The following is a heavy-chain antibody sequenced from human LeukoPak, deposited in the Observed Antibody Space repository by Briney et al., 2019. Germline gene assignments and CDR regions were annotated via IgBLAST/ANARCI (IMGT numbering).Heavy chain of an antibody. D-gene: IGHD6-6*01. V-gene: IGHV1-46*01. Sequence: GASVKVSCKASGYTFPSYFMHWVRQAPGQGAEWMGIINPTGGSTTYAQKFQGRVTMTRDTSTSTVYMELSSLRSDDTAVYYCARTAARRFDYWGQGTLVTVSS. CDR1: GYTFPSYF. CDR3: ARTAARRFDY. J-gene: IGHJ4*02. CDR2: INPTGGST.